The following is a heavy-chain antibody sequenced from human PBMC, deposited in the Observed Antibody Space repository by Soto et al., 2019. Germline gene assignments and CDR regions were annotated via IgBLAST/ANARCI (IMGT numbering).Heavy chain of an antibody. CDR2: IYHVGFT. CDR3: ARVRPPTSTIPAAVLYYFDY. CDR1: GASVSSSYW. J-gene: IGHJ4*02. Sequence: QVHLQESGPGLVKPSGTLSLTCAVSGASVSSSYWWTWVRQPPGKGLEWIGEIYHVGFTSYTPSLKNRVSMSIDQSRNQFSLKLSSVTAADTAVYYCARVRPPTSTIPAAVLYYFDYWGQGTLVTVSS. V-gene: IGHV4-4*02. D-gene: IGHD2-2*01.